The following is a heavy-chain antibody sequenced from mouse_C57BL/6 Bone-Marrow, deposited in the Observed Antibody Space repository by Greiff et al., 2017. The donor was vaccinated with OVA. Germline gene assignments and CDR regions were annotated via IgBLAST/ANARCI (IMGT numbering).Heavy chain of an antibody. CDR2: IRNKANGYTT. CDR3: ARSLGSSPLFAY. Sequence: DVMLVESGGGLVQPGGSLSLSCAASGFTFTDYYMSWVRQPPGKALEWLGFIRNKANGYTTEYSASVKGRFTISRDNSQSILYLQMNALRAEDSATYYCARSLGSSPLFAYWGQGTLVTVSA. CDR1: GFTFTDYY. J-gene: IGHJ3*01. V-gene: IGHV7-3*01. D-gene: IGHD1-1*01.